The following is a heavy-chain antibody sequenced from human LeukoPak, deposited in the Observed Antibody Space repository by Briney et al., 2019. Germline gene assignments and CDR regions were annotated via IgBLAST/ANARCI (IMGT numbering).Heavy chain of an antibody. J-gene: IGHJ4*02. D-gene: IGHD1-26*01. V-gene: IGHV4-34*01. Sequence: PSETLSLTCAVYGGSFSGYYWSWIRQPPGKGLEWIGEINHSGSTNYNPSLKSRVTILVDTSKNQFSLKLSSVTAADTAVYYCASSPVGDRDYWGQGTLVTVSS. CDR2: INHSGST. CDR3: ASSPVGDRDY. CDR1: GGSFSGYY.